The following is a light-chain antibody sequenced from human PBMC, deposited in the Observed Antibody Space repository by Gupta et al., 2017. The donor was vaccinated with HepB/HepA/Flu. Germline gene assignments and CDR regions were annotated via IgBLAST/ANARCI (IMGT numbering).Light chain of an antibody. V-gene: IGKV3-20*01. J-gene: IGKJ4*01. CDR2: GAS. Sequence: EIVLTQSPVTLSLSPGERATLSCRASQSVATNYLAWYQQKPGQAPRLLIYGASTRATGIPDRFSDSGSGTDFTLTISRLEPEDFAVYYCQQDGSSPLTFGGGTKVEIK. CDR3: QQDGSSPLT. CDR1: QSVATNY.